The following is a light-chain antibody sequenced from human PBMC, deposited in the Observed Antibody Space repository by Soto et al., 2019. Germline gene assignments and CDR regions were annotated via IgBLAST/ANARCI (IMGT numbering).Light chain of an antibody. V-gene: IGLV2-14*03. CDR3: SSYTTTSVV. J-gene: IGLJ3*02. CDR2: DVS. CDR1: SSDGGGYNY. Sequence: QSALTQPASVSGSPGQSITISCTGTSSDGGGYNYVSWYQHHPGKAPKLMLYDVSNRPSGVSNRFSGSKFGNTASLTISGLQVEDEADYYCSSYTTTSVVFGGGTKLTVL.